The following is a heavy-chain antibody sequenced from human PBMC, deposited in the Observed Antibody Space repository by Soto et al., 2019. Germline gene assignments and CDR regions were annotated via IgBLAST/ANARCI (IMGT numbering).Heavy chain of an antibody. J-gene: IGHJ1*01. V-gene: IGHV3-23*01. CDR3: ANPPSGIAVAGTAEYFQH. CDR1: GFTFSSYA. Sequence: GGSLRLSCAASGFTFSSYAMSWVRQAPGKGLEWVSAISGSGGSTYYADSVKGRFTISRDNSKNTLYLQMNSLRAEDTAVYYCANPPSGIAVAGTAEYFQHWGQGTLVTAPQ. CDR2: ISGSGGST. D-gene: IGHD6-19*01.